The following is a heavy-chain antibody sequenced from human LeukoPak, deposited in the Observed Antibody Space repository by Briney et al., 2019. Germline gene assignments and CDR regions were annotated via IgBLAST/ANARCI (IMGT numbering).Heavy chain of an antibody. CDR1: GYTFTGYY. V-gene: IGHV1-2*02. CDR2: INPNSGVT. D-gene: IGHD5-18*01. J-gene: IGHJ3*02. Sequence: ASVRVSCKASGYTFTGYYMHWVRQAPGQGLEWMGWINPNSGVTNYAQKFQGRVTMTRDTSISTAYMGLSRLRSDDTAVYYCASPGRGYSYGLDAFDIWGQGTMVTVSS. CDR3: ASPGRGYSYGLDAFDI.